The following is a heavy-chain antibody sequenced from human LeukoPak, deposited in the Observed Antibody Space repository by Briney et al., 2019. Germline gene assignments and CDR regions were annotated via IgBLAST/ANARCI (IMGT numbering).Heavy chain of an antibody. V-gene: IGHV3-21*01. D-gene: IGHD4-17*01. CDR2: ISSSSSYT. CDR3: ARDSGDYEFDY. J-gene: IGHJ4*02. Sequence: GGSLRLSCAASGFTFSSYSMNWVRQAPGKGLEWVSSISSSSSYTYYADSVKGRFTISRDNAKNSLYLQMNSLRAEDTAVYYCARDSGDYEFDYWGQGTLVTVSS. CDR1: GFTFSSYS.